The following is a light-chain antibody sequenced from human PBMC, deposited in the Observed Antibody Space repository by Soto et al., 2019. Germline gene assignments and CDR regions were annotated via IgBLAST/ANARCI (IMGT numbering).Light chain of an antibody. V-gene: IGLV2-14*03. CDR1: SGDVGGYNF. CDR3: FSYTSSYTWV. Sequence: QSALTQPASVSGSPGQSITISCTGTSGDVGGYNFVSWYQQHPGRAPKLMIYAVSNRPSGVSNRFSASTSGNTASLTISGLQADDEADYYCFSYTSSYTWVFGGGTKLTVL. J-gene: IGLJ3*02. CDR2: AVS.